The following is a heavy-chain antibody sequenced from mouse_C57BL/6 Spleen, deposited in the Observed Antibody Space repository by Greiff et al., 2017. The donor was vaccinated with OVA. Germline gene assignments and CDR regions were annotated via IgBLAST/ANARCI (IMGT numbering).Heavy chain of an antibody. CDR3: ARSGITTVVATPFAY. J-gene: IGHJ3*01. D-gene: IGHD1-1*01. CDR1: VYTFTSYW. V-gene: IGHV1-53*01. Sequence: QVQLQQPGTELVKPGASVKLSCKASVYTFTSYWMHWVKQRPVQGIEWIGNINPSNGGTNYNEKFKSKATLTVDKSSSTAYMQLSSLTSEDSAVYYCARSGITTVVATPFAYWGQGTLVTVSA. CDR2: INPSNGGT.